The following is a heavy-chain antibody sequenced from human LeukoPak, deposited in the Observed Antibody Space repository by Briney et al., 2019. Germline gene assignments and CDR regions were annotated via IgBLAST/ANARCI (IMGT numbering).Heavy chain of an antibody. CDR1: GGSISRYY. V-gene: IGHV4-59*08. CDR3: ARYLTLRAYSADYY. Sequence: PSGTLSLTCTVSGGSISRYYGSWIRQSPGKGLEWIGYIYYTGSTNYNPSLKSRVTISVDTSKNQFSLKLTSVTAADTAVYYCARYLTLRAYSADYYWGQGSLVTVSS. D-gene: IGHD5-12*01. J-gene: IGHJ4*02. CDR2: IYYTGST.